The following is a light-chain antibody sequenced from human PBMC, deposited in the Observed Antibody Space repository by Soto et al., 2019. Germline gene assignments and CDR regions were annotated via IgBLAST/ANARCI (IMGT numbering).Light chain of an antibody. CDR3: RQYLRWPRT. CDR1: QNLVSSDGSTC. V-gene: IGKV2-30*01. J-gene: IGKJ2*02. Sequence: DVVVTQSPLSLPVTPGQPASISCRSSQNLVSSDGSTCLHWFQQRPGQSPRRLISKASNRESGVPDRFSGSGSGTDFTPKTSRVEAEDVGIYYCRQYLRWPRTFGQGTKLEIK. CDR2: KAS.